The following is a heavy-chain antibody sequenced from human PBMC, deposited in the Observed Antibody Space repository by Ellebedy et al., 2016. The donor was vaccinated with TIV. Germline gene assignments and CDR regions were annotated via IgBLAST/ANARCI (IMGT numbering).Heavy chain of an antibody. CDR2: FDPEDGET. D-gene: IGHD4-23*01. V-gene: IGHV1-24*01. CDR3: TTEKYKRWGYFGL. J-gene: IGHJ2*01. Sequence: AASVKVSCKVSGYSLSELSMHWVRQAPGKGLEWMGGFDPEDGETVYAQKFQGTVTMTEDTSTDTTYMELSSLRSEDTAVYYCTTEKYKRWGYFGLWGRGTLVTVSS. CDR1: GYSLSELS.